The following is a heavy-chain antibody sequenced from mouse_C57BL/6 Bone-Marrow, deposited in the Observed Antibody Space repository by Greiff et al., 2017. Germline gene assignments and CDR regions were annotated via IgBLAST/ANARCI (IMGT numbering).Heavy chain of an antibody. CDR3: ASYYYGSSSFDV. J-gene: IGHJ1*03. CDR2: IYPGSGST. Sequence: VQLQQPGAELVKPGASVKMSCKASGYTFTSYWITWVKQRPGQGLEWIGDIYPGSGSTNYNEKFKSKATLTVDTSSGTAYMQLSSLTSEDSAVYYCASYYYGSSSFDVWGTGTTVTVSS. D-gene: IGHD1-1*01. CDR1: GYTFTSYW. V-gene: IGHV1-55*01.